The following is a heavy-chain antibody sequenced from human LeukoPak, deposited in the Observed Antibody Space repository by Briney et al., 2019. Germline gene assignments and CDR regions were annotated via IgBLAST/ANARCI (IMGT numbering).Heavy chain of an antibody. CDR1: GVSISDSTYY. Sequence: SETLSLTCTVSGVSISDSTYYWGWVRQPPGKGLGWIGSIYYTGRTYSNPSLRSRVTISVDTSKNQFSLKLSSVTASDTAVYYCARQVAAAGSNYWGQGTLVTVSS. V-gene: IGHV4-39*01. D-gene: IGHD6-13*01. J-gene: IGHJ4*02. CDR2: IYYTGRT. CDR3: ARQVAAAGSNY.